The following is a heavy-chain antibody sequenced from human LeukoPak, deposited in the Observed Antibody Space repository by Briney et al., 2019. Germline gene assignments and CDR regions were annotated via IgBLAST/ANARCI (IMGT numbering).Heavy chain of an antibody. CDR3: ARDRAYCSSTSCFWSVMDV. Sequence: ASVKVSCKASGYTFTGYYMHWVRHAPGQGLEWMGWINPNSGGTNYAQKFQGRVTMTRDTSISTAYMELSRLRSDDTAVYYCARDRAYCSSTSCFWSVMDVWGKGTTVTVSS. D-gene: IGHD2-2*01. J-gene: IGHJ6*03. CDR2: INPNSGGT. V-gene: IGHV1-2*02. CDR1: GYTFTGYY.